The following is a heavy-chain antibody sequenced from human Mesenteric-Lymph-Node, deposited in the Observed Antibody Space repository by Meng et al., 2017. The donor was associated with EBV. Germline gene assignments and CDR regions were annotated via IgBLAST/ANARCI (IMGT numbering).Heavy chain of an antibody. D-gene: IGHD4-11*01. CDR1: GGSFSGYY. Sequence: QVQLQQGGAGLLKPSETLSHSCVVYGGSFSGYYWSWIRQPPGKGLEWIGEINHSGDASYNPSLKSRVIISVDTAKNQFSLKLNSLTAADTAVYYCARSYSNFQFFDSWGQGTLVTVSS. CDR3: ARSYSNFQFFDS. CDR2: INHSGDA. V-gene: IGHV4-34*01. J-gene: IGHJ4*02.